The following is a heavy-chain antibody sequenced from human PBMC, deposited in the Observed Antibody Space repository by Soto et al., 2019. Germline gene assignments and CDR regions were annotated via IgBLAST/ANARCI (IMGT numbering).Heavy chain of an antibody. V-gene: IGHV4-34*01. J-gene: IGHJ4*02. CDR3: ARGSVDTVDSSGFYEY. CDR1: GGSFSAYY. Sequence: PSETLSLTCAVYGGSFSAYYWSWIRQPPGKGLEWIGEINHSGGTSYNPSLKSRVTISVDTSKSQFSLNLTSVTAADRAVYYCARGSVDTVDSSGFYEYWGQVTPVTVSS. CDR2: INHSGGT. D-gene: IGHD3-22*01.